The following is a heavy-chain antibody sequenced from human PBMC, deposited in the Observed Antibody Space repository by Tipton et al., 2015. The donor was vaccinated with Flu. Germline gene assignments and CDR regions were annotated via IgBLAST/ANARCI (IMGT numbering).Heavy chain of an antibody. V-gene: IGHV4-59*08. CDR3: ARHSSYNSDFDY. Sequence: TLSLTCTVSGGSISTYYWSWIRQPPGRGLEWIGFINYIGSTSYNPSLKSRLTISVDASKNQLSLILTSVTAADTAVFYCARHSSYNSDFDYWGRGTLVTVSS. J-gene: IGHJ4*02. CDR2: INYIGST. D-gene: IGHD5-24*01. CDR1: GGSISTYY.